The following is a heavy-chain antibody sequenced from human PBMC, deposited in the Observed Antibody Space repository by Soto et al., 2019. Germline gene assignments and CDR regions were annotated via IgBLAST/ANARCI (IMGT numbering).Heavy chain of an antibody. J-gene: IGHJ5*02. V-gene: IGHV1-69*01. CDR1: GGSFRNDA. Sequence: VQLVQSGAEVKKPGSSVRVSCRTSGGSFRNDAFSWVRQAPGQGLEWMGGIIPLFGTSDYEKKFQDRVTITAYESASTVYLELRSMTSEDTAMYFCARDVIGEMSTVGYGDLWGPGTLVTVSS. CDR3: ARDVIGEMSTVGYGDL. CDR2: IIPLFGTS. D-gene: IGHD3-10*01.